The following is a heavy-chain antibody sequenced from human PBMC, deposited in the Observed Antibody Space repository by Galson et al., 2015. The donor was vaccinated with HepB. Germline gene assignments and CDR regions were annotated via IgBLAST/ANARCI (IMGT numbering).Heavy chain of an antibody. D-gene: IGHD6-13*01. CDR2: INTKSGDT. CDR3: ARSPRITAAGAIYYHYYMDV. CDR1: GYTFTGYF. J-gene: IGHJ6*03. V-gene: IGHV1-2*06. Sequence: SVKVSCKGSGYTFTGYFMHWVRQAPGQGLEWMGRINTKSGDTTYAEKFQGRVTMTRDTSISTAYMELARLKSDDTAVYYCARSPRITAAGAIYYHYYMDVWYKGTTVFVSS.